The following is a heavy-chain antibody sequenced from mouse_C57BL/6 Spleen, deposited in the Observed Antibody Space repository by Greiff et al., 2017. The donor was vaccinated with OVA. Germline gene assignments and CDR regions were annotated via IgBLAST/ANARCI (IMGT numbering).Heavy chain of an antibody. CDR2: IYPGSGNT. D-gene: IGHD3-2*02. V-gene: IGHV1-66*01. Sequence: VQGVESGPELVKPGASVKISCKASGYSFTSYYIHWVKQRPGQGLEWIGWIYPGSGNTKYNEKFKGKATLTADTSSSTAYMQLSSLTSEDSAVYYCARSRLFYAMDYWGQGTSVTVSS. CDR3: ARSRLFYAMDY. J-gene: IGHJ4*01. CDR1: GYSFTSYY.